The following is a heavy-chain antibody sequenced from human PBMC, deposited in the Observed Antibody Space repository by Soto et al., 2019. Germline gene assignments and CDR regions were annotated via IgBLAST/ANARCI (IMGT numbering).Heavy chain of an antibody. V-gene: IGHV4-34*01. CDR2: IDHSGYT. CDR3: ARVRGWFDS. J-gene: IGHJ5*01. D-gene: IGHD3-3*01. Sequence: PSETLSLTCAVYGGSFSGYSWNWIRQPPGKGMEWIGEIDHSGYTNYNPSLKSRVTISVDTSKNQFSLRLTSVTAADTAVYYCARVRGWFDSWGQGTLVTVSS. CDR1: GGSFSGYS.